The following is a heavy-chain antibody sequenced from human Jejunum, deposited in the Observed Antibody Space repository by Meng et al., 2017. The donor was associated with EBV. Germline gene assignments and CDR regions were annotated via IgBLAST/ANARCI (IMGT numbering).Heavy chain of an antibody. CDR3: VRERERSAQY. D-gene: IGHD3-3*01. CDR1: GGANSSTSYF. Sequence: QVKLQESCLSLVKPSKTLSLTSTGSGGANSSTSYFWGWIRQPPGKGLECIGAIHYRGNTYYAPSLKCRLMISLDTSQNQFSLKLNSVTAADTAVYYCVRERERSAQYWAQGTRVTGSS. V-gene: IGHV4-39*07. CDR2: IHYRGNT. J-gene: IGHJ1*01.